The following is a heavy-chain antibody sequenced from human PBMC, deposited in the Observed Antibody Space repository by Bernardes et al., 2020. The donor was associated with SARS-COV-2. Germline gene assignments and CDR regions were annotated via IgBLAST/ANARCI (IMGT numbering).Heavy chain of an antibody. J-gene: IGHJ4*02. V-gene: IGHV3-7*01. Sequence: GGSLRLSCAASGFTFSTFWMTWVRQAPGTGLEWVANINQDGSETFYVDSVKGRFTISRDNAKNSLFMEMNTLRAEDTAVYYCARIYSTSSFDFDYWGQGTLVTVSS. CDR1: GFTFSTFW. D-gene: IGHD6-6*01. CDR2: INQDGSET. CDR3: ARIYSTSSFDFDY.